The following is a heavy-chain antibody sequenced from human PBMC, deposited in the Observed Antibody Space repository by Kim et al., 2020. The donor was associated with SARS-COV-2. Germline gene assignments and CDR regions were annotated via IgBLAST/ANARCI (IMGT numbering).Heavy chain of an antibody. CDR3: AKGLLIVVESYYFDY. V-gene: IGHV3-23*01. J-gene: IGHJ4*02. Sequence: DAVKGRLTISRDNSKNTLYLQMNSLRAEDTAVYYCAKGLLIVVESYYFDYWGQGTLVTVSS. D-gene: IGHD3-22*01.